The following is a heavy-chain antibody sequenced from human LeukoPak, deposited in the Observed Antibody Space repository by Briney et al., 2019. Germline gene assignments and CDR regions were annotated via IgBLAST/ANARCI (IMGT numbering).Heavy chain of an antibody. J-gene: IGHJ3*02. D-gene: IGHD3-3*01. CDR2: IYYSGST. Sequence: SETLSLTCTVSGGSISSSSYYWGWIRQPPGKGLEGIGSIYYSGSTYYHPSLKSRVTISVDTSKNQFSLKLSSVTAADTAVYYCARGRTPTEGKYYDFWSGYYLYDAFDIWGQGTMVTVSS. CDR3: ARGRTPTEGKYYDFWSGYYLYDAFDI. V-gene: IGHV4-39*07. CDR1: GGSISSSSYY.